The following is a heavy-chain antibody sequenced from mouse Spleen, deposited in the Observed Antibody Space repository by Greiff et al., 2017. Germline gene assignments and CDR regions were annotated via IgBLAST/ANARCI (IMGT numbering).Heavy chain of an antibody. CDR2: ISSGSSTI. CDR3: ASYYPVDY. Sequence: EVHLVESGGGLVKPGGSLKLSCAASGFTFSDYGMHWVRQAPEKGLEWVAYISSGSSTIYYADTVKGRFTISRDNAKNTLFLQMTRLRSEDTAMYYCASYYPVDYWGQGTTLTVSS. V-gene: IGHV5-17*01. D-gene: IGHD2-1*01. J-gene: IGHJ2*01. CDR1: GFTFSDYG.